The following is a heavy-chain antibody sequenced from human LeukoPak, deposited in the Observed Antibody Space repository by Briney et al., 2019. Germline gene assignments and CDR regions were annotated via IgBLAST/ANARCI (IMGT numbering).Heavy chain of an antibody. D-gene: IGHD6-19*01. V-gene: IGHV1-69*13. CDR3: AREGREYAAWGYSSYKGAFDI. CDR1: GGIFSSYA. CDR2: IIPIFGTA. Sequence: SVKVSCKASGGIFSSYAISWVRQAPGQGLEWMGGIIPIFGTANYAQKFQGRVTITADESTSTAYMELSSLRSEDTAVYYCAREGREYAAWGYSSYKGAFDIWGQGTMVTVSS. J-gene: IGHJ3*02.